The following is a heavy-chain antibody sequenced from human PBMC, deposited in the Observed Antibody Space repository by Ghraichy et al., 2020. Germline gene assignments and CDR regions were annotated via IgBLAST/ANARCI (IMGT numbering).Heavy chain of an antibody. V-gene: IGHV3-7*03. Sequence: GGSLRLSCAASGFTFSSYWMSWVRQAPGKGLEWVANIKQDGSEKYYVDSVKGRFTISRDNAKNSLYLQMNSLRAEDTAVYYCARVSKQQLVLVAFDIWGQGTMVTVSS. CDR1: GFTFSSYW. D-gene: IGHD6-13*01. CDR3: ARVSKQQLVLVAFDI. CDR2: IKQDGSEK. J-gene: IGHJ3*02.